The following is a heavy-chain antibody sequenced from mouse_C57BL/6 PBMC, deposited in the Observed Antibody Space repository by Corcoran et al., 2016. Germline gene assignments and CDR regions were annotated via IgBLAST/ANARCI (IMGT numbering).Heavy chain of an antibody. V-gene: IGHV1-81*01. D-gene: IGHD1-3*01. CDR3: ARRSSCPRYAMDY. J-gene: IGHJ4*01. CDR2: IYPRSGNT. Sequence: QVQLQQSGAELARPGASVKLSCKASGYTFTSSGISWVKQRTGQGLEWIGEIYPRSGNTYYNEKFKGKATLTADKSSSTAYMELRSLTSEDSAVYFCARRSSCPRYAMDYWGQGTSVTVSS. CDR1: GYTFTSSG.